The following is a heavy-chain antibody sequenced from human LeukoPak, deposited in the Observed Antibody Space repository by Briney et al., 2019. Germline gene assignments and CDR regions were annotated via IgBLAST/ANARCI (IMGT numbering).Heavy chain of an antibody. V-gene: IGHV3-20*04. CDR3: ARVRYYYGSGSYLDY. CDR2: INWNGGST. Sequence: GGSLRLSCAASGFTFDDYGMSWVRQAPGKGLEWVSGINWNGGSTGYVDSVKGRFTISRDNAKNSLYLQMNSLRAEDTALYYCARVRYYYGSGSYLDYWGQGTLVTVSS. J-gene: IGHJ4*02. CDR1: GFTFDDYG. D-gene: IGHD3-10*01.